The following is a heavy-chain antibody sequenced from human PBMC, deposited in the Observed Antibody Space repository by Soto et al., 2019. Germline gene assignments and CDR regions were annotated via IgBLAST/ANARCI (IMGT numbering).Heavy chain of an antibody. CDR2: VLYDGSKK. CDR3: VKDLAHMGAY. V-gene: IGHV3-30*18. Sequence: QVHLLESGGGGVQPGTSLRLSCRASGFKFSDYGMDWVRQAPGKGLEWVSRVLYDGSKKYYADSVKGRFTISRDNHRNNLYLQMDSLRADDTGVYYCVKDLAHMGAYWGQGTPVTVSS. J-gene: IGHJ4*02. CDR1: GFKFSDYG. D-gene: IGHD3-16*01.